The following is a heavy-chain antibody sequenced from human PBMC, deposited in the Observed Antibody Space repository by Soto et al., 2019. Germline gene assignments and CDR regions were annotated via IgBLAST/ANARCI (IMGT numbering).Heavy chain of an antibody. CDR2: IYPGDSDT. Sequence: PGESLKISCKGSGHSFPTYWIAWVRQMPGKGLEWMGIIYPGDSDTIYRPSFQGQVTISADKSINTAYLQWSSLEASDSAMYYCARHSPPSRNDYAMDVWGQGTTVTVSS. J-gene: IGHJ6*02. V-gene: IGHV5-51*01. CDR3: ARHSPPSRNDYAMDV. CDR1: GHSFPTYW.